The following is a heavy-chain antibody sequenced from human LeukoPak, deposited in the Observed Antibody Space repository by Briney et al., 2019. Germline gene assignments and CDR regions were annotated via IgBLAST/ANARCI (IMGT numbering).Heavy chain of an antibody. V-gene: IGHV3-7*01. Sequence: GGSLRLSCAASGFTFSSYWMSWVRQAPGKGLEWVANIKQDGSEKYYVDSVKGRFTISRDNAKNSLYLQMNSLRAEDTAVYYCAKDIWGALKGGYFDYWGQGTLVTVSS. CDR2: IKQDGSEK. CDR1: GFTFSSYW. CDR3: AKDIWGALKGGYFDY. J-gene: IGHJ4*02. D-gene: IGHD3-16*01.